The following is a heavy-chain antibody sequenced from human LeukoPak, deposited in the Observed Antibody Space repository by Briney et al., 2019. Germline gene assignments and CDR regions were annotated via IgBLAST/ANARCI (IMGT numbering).Heavy chain of an antibody. CDR2: ISSSSSYI. V-gene: IGHV3-21*01. CDR3: ARGSDYGDPNAFDY. CDR1: GFTFSSYS. J-gene: IGHJ4*02. D-gene: IGHD4-17*01. Sequence: PGGSLRLSCAASGFTFSSYSMNWVRQAPGKGLEWVSSISSSSSYIYYADSVKGRFTIPRDNAKNSLYLQMNSLRAEDTAVYYCARGSDYGDPNAFDYWGQGTLVTVSS.